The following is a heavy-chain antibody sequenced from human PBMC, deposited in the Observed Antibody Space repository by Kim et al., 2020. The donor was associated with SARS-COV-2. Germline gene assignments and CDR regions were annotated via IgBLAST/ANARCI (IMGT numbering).Heavy chain of an antibody. CDR3: AKEEGSGYSSGWTYYYYGMDV. Sequence: GGSLRLSCAASGFTFSSYGMHWVRQAPGKGLEWAAVISYDGSNKYYAHSVKGRFTISRDNSKNTLYLQMNSLRAEDTAVYYCAKEEGSGYSSGWTYYYYGMDVWGQGTTVTVSS. CDR1: GFTFSSYG. CDR2: ISYDGSNK. D-gene: IGHD6-19*01. V-gene: IGHV3-30*18. J-gene: IGHJ6*02.